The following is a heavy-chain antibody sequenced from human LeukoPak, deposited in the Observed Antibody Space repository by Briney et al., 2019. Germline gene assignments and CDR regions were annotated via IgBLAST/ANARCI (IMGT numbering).Heavy chain of an antibody. J-gene: IGHJ4*02. CDR3: ARVGRQWLVRSVLYYFDY. CDR1: GFTFSSYA. D-gene: IGHD6-19*01. V-gene: IGHV3-7*04. CDR2: IKQDGSEK. Sequence: GGSLRLSCAASGFTFSSYAMSWVRQAPGKGLEWVANIKQDGSEKYYVDSVKGRFTISRDNAKNSLYLQMNSLRAEDTAVYYCARVGRQWLVRSVLYYFDYWGQGTLVTVSS.